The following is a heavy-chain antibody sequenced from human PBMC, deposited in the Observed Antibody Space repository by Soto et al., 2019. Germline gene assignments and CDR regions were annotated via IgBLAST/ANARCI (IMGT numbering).Heavy chain of an antibody. Sequence: ETLSLTCTVSGGSISSYYWSWIRQPPGKGLERIGYIYYSGSTNYNPSLKSRVTISVDTSKNQFSLKLSSVTAADTAVYYCARRYGGTFDYWGQGTLVTVSS. CDR2: IYYSGST. CDR3: ARRYGGTFDY. CDR1: GGSISSYY. D-gene: IGHD2-15*01. J-gene: IGHJ4*02. V-gene: IGHV4-59*08.